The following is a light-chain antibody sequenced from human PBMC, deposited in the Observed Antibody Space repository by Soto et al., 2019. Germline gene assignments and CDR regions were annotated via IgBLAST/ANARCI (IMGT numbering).Light chain of an antibody. CDR3: QQYNNWPWT. Sequence: EIVMTQSPATLSVSPGGRATLSLRASQSISDTLAWYQQKPGQAPRLLIYGASRRATGFPARFSGSGSGTDFTLTISSLQSEDFAVYYCQQYNNWPWTFGQGTKGDIK. V-gene: IGKV3-15*01. J-gene: IGKJ1*01. CDR2: GAS. CDR1: QSISDT.